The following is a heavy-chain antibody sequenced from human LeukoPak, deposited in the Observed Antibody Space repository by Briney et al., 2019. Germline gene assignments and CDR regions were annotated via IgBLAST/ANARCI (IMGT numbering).Heavy chain of an antibody. Sequence: GGSLRLSCAASGFTFSSYSMNWVRQAPGKGLEWVSSISSSGSTIYYADSVKGRFTISRDDAKNSLYLQMNSLRAEDTAVYYCARSLYGDHFDYWGQGTLVTVSS. CDR3: ARSLYGDHFDY. V-gene: IGHV3-21*04. CDR2: ISSSGSTI. CDR1: GFTFSSYS. D-gene: IGHD3-10*02. J-gene: IGHJ4*02.